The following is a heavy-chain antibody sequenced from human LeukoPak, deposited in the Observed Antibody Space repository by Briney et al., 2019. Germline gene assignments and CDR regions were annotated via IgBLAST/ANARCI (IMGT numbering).Heavy chain of an antibody. CDR1: GGSFSDYY. Sequence: SETLSLTCAVYGGSFSDYYWSWIRQSPGKGLEWIGEINHSGSTNYNPSLKSRVTISVDTSKNQFSLKLSSVTAADTAVYYCARGGTVTIFGVAHYYYYMDVWGKGTTVTVSS. V-gene: IGHV4-34*01. D-gene: IGHD3-3*01. CDR3: ARGGTVTIFGVAHYYYYMDV. J-gene: IGHJ6*03. CDR2: INHSGST.